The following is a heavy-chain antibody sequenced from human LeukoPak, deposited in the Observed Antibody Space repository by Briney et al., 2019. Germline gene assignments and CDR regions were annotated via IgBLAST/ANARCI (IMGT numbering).Heavy chain of an antibody. CDR1: GFTFSSYG. CDR3: AKLIAAAGTVDY. CDR2: ISYDGSNK. Sequence: QPGGSLRLSCAASGFTFSSYGMHWVRQAPGKGLEWVAVISYDGSNKYYADSVKGRFTISRDNSKNTLYLQMNSLRAEDTAVYYCAKLIAAAGTVDYWGQGTLVTVSS. J-gene: IGHJ4*02. D-gene: IGHD6-13*01. V-gene: IGHV3-30*18.